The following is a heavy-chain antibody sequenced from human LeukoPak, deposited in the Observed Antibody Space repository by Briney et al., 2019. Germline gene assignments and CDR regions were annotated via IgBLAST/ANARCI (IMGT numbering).Heavy chain of an antibody. CDR3: ARDCSGGSCYGAFDI. J-gene: IGHJ3*02. V-gene: IGHV4-30-4*01. Sequence: SQTLSLTCTVSGASIRSGDYYWSWVRQPPGKGLEWIGYIYDSGSTYYNPSLKSRITISVDTSENRFSLKLSSVTATDTAVYYCARDCSGGSCYGAFDIWGQGTMVTVSS. CDR2: IYDSGST. D-gene: IGHD2-15*01. CDR1: GASIRSGDYY.